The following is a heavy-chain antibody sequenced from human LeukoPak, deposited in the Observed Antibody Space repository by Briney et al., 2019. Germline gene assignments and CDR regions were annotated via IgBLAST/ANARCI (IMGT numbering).Heavy chain of an antibody. CDR2: ISSSGSTI. Sequence: GGSLRLSCAASGFTFSDYYMSWIRQAPGKGLEWVSYISSSGSTIYYADSVKGRFTISRDNAKNSLYLQMNGLRAEDTAVYYCARFLKYSGYVEDKYYFDYWGQGTLVTVSS. J-gene: IGHJ4*02. V-gene: IGHV3-11*01. D-gene: IGHD5-12*01. CDR3: ARFLKYSGYVEDKYYFDY. CDR1: GFTFSDYY.